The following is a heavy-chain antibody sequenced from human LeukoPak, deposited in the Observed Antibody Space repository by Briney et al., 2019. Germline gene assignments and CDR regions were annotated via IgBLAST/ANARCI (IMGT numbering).Heavy chain of an antibody. CDR3: AINGGGDSGYGNFDY. Sequence: GGSLRLSCAVSGFTFDDYAMRWVRQAPGKGLGWVSGINWNSDSIVYADSVKGRFTTSRDNAKNSLYLQMNSLRAEDTAFYYCAINGGGDSGYGNFDYWGQGTLVTVSS. CDR2: INWNSDSI. D-gene: IGHD5-12*01. V-gene: IGHV3-9*01. J-gene: IGHJ4*02. CDR1: GFTFDDYA.